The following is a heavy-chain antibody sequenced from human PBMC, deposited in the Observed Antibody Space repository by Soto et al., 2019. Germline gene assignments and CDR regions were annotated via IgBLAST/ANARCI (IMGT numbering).Heavy chain of an antibody. V-gene: IGHV4-59*01. CDR1: GGSISSYY. J-gene: IGHJ3*01. CDR2: IYYSGST. CDR3: ARRYGSAFDF. D-gene: IGHD3-10*01. Sequence: LSLTCTVSGGSISSYYWSWIRQPPGKGLEWIGYIYYSGSTNYNPSLKSRVTISVDTSKNQFSLKLSSVTAADTAVYYCARRYGSAFDFWGQGTMVTVS.